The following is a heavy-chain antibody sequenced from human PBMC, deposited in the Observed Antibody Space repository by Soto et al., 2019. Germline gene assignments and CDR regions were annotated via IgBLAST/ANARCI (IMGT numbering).Heavy chain of an antibody. CDR3: ARDQADPRVNYYYSGMDV. Sequence: GGPLRFSCAASGFTFSSNSMNWVRRAPGKGLEWVAVIRSDRSTKYYADSVKGRFTISRDNSKNTLYLQMNSLRAEDTAVYYCARDQADPRVNYYYSGMDVWGQGTTVTVSS. D-gene: IGHD6-19*01. CDR2: IRSDRSTK. J-gene: IGHJ6*02. V-gene: IGHV3-33*08. CDR1: GFTFSSNS.